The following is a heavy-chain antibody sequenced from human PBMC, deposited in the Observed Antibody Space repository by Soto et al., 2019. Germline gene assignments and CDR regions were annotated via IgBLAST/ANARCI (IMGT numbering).Heavy chain of an antibody. CDR3: ARGFTYSEAFDI. CDR1: GGTFSSYA. V-gene: IGHV1-69*13. D-gene: IGHD2-15*01. Sequence: SVKVSCKASGGTFSSYAISWVRQAPGQGLEWMGGIIPVFGTANYAQKFQGRVTITADESTSTAYMELSSLRSEDTAVYYCARGFTYSEAFDIWGQGTMVTVSS. CDR2: IIPVFGTA. J-gene: IGHJ3*02.